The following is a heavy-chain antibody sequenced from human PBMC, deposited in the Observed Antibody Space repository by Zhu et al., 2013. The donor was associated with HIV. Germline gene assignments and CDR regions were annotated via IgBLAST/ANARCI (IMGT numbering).Heavy chain of an antibody. CDR2: INPDTGVT. Sequence: VQLVQSGAEVKRPGASVRVSCEASGYSLSDYYIHWVRQAPGQGLEWMGWINPDTGVTTYAQAFQGRVTITTSYMELTRLTSDDTAVFYCARLLAFCGGDCPAFDYWGQGTLVTVSS. J-gene: IGHJ4*02. D-gene: IGHD2-21*02. CDR1: GYSLSDYY. CDR3: ARLLAFCGGDCPAFDY. V-gene: IGHV1-2*02.